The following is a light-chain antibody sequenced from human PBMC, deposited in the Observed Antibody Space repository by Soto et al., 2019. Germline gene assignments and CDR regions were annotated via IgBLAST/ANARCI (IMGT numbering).Light chain of an antibody. Sequence: QSELTQPPSASGTPGQRVTISCSGRSSNIGSNYVYWYDQVPGTAPKLLIFMNNQRPSGVPDRFSGSKSGTSASLAISGLRPEDEADYYCASWDDSPSAWVFGGGTKLTVL. CDR3: ASWDDSPSAWV. J-gene: IGLJ3*02. V-gene: IGLV1-47*01. CDR1: SSNIGSNY. CDR2: MNN.